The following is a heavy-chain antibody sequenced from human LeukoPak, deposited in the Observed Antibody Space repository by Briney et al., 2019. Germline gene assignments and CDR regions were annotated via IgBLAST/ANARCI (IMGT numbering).Heavy chain of an antibody. V-gene: IGHV4-39*01. CDR3: ATGWFGELLVLYYFDY. Sequence: SETLSLTCTFSGGSISSSSYYWGWIRQPPGKGLEGIATLYYSGSTYYNPSLRSRVTISVDTSKNQFSLKLSSVTAADTAVYYWATGWFGELLVLYYFDYWGQGTLVTVSS. CDR2: LYYSGST. D-gene: IGHD3-10*01. J-gene: IGHJ4*02. CDR1: GGSISSSSYY.